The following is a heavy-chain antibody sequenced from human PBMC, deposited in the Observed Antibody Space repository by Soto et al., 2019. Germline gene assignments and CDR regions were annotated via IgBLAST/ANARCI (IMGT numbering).Heavy chain of an antibody. CDR1: GFTFSTYA. CDR3: AWSVLPLCWYDS. D-gene: IGHD2-2*01. Sequence: GESLKISCAASGFTFSTYAMAWVRQAPGKGLEWVSGVSASGLNTDYADPVKGRFYISRDNFKNTVYLQMNSLRGDDTAVYYWAWSVLPLCWYDSWGQGTQVTVSS. V-gene: IGHV3-23*01. CDR2: VSASGLNT. J-gene: IGHJ5*01.